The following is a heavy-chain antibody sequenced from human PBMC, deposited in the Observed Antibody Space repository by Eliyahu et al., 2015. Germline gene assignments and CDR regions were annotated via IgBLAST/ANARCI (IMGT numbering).Heavy chain of an antibody. CDR1: GFVFSSYD. CDR3: ARSDTWETSHMDV. CDR2: ISTKGTSR. Sequence: QVQLVESGGGVVQPGRSVXLSXAPSGFVFSSYDMYWVRQAPGKGLEWVSFISTKGTSRYRDSVKGRFTISRDYYKLYLQMNSVKLEDTAVYYCARSDTWETSHMDVWGRGTTVTVSS. J-gene: IGHJ6*03. V-gene: IGHV3-30*19. D-gene: IGHD1-26*01.